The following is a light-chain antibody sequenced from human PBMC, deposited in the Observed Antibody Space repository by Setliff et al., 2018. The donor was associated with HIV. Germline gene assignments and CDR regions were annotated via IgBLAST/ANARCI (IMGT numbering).Light chain of an antibody. CDR1: SQSVNSY. J-gene: IGLJ1*01. CDR2: EVS. V-gene: IGLV2-23*02. Sequence: PATLSLSPGDRATLSCRASQSVNSYLAWYQQHPGKVPKLIIYEVSNRPSGVSNHFSGSKSGNTASLTISGLQAEDEADYYCYSYVTTSTYVFGTGTKVTVL. CDR3: YSYVTTSTYV.